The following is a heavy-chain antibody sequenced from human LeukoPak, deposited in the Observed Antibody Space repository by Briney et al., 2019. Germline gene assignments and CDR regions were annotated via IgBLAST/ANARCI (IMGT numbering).Heavy chain of an antibody. CDR3: ARDLWVGRDAFDI. J-gene: IGHJ3*02. V-gene: IGHV4-39*07. D-gene: IGHD2-21*01. Sequence: PSETLSLTCTVSGGSISSSSYYWGWIRQPPGKGLEWIGSIYYSGSTYYNPSLKSRVTISVDTSKNQFSLKLSSVTAADTAVYYCARDLWVGRDAFDIWGQGTMVTVSS. CDR2: IYYSGST. CDR1: GGSISSSSYY.